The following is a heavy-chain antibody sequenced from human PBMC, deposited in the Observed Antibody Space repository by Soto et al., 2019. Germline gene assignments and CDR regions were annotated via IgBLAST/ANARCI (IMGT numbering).Heavy chain of an antibody. D-gene: IGHD3-9*01. CDR2: LSGGGDAA. CDR1: EFTFNNYA. Sequence: GSLRLSCAASEFTFNNYAMNWVRQAPGKGLEWVSALSGGGDAAHYADSVRGRFTISRDNSKNTLYLQVNSLRAEDTAVYYCAKDGGLGMLDYWGQGTLVTVSS. V-gene: IGHV3-23*01. CDR3: AKDGGLGMLDY. J-gene: IGHJ4*02.